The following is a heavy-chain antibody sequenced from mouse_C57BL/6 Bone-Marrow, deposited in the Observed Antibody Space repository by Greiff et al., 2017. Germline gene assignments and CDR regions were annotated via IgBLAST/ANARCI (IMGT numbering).Heavy chain of an antibody. CDR2: IDPENGDT. Sequence: VQLQQSGAELVRPGASVTLSCTASGFNIKDDYMPWVKQRPEQGLEWIGWIDPENGDTEYASKFQGKATITADTSSNTAYLQLSSLTSEDTAVYYCTTEYPFDYWGQGTTLTVSS. D-gene: IGHD2-10*02. CDR3: TTEYPFDY. J-gene: IGHJ2*01. V-gene: IGHV14-4*01. CDR1: GFNIKDDY.